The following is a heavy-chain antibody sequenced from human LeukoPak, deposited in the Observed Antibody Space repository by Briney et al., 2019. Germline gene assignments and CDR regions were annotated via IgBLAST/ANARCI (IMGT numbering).Heavy chain of an antibody. CDR1: ARSISSYY. Sequence: PSETLSLTCTVSARSISSYYWSWIRQPPGKGLEWIGYIYYSGSTNYNPSLKSRVTISVDTSKNQFSLKLNSVTAADTAVYYCARYGPGSYRQFDYWGQGTLVTVSS. CDR3: ARYGPGSYRQFDY. J-gene: IGHJ4*02. V-gene: IGHV4-59*01. CDR2: IYYSGST. D-gene: IGHD3-10*01.